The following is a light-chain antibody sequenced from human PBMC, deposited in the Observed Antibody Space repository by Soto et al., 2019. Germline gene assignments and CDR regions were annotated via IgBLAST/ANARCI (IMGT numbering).Light chain of an antibody. CDR3: QQHNNWPRT. V-gene: IGKV3-15*01. J-gene: IGKJ1*01. CDR2: GAS. Sequence: EIVMTQSPATLSVSPGERATLSCRASQSVSSNLAWYQQKPGQAPRLLIYGASTRATGIPARFSGSGSGTEFTLTISSLQSEDFAVYHCQQHNNWPRTFGQGTKVEIK. CDR1: QSVSSN.